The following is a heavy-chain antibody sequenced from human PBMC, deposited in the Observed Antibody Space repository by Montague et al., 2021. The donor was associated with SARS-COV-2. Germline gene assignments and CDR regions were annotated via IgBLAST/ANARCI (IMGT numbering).Heavy chain of an antibody. D-gene: IGHD5-18*01. CDR1: GGPISGSSDY. J-gene: IGHJ4*02. CDR3: ARREYSYGWGD. V-gene: IGHV4-39*01. Sequence: SETPSLTCTVTGGPISGSSDYWGWIRQSPGKGLEWIASVDYSGNTXYSPSLKSRLTISVDTSKNQFSLKLNSVTAADTALYYCARREYSYGWGDWGQGTLVTVSS. CDR2: VDYSGNT.